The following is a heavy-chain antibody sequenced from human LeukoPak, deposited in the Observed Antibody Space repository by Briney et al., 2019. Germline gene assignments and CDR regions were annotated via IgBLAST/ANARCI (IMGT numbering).Heavy chain of an antibody. CDR1: GFTFSSYA. CDR2: ISYDGSNK. D-gene: IGHD1-26*01. V-gene: IGHV3-30-3*01. CDR3: ARDRVSGSYFSTFLFDY. Sequence: PGGSLRLSCAASGFTFSSYAMHWVRQAPGKGLEWVAVISYDGSNKYYADSVKGRFTISRDNSKKTLYLRMNGLRAEDTAVYYCARDRVSGSYFSTFLFDYWGQGTLVTVSS. J-gene: IGHJ4*02.